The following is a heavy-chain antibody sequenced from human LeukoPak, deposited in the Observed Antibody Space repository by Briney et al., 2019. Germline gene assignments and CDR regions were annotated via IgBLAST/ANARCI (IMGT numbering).Heavy chain of an antibody. D-gene: IGHD6-6*01. V-gene: IGHV3-33*06. CDR3: AKDLTARPRAFDY. Sequence: GGSLRLSCAASGFTFSSYGMHWVRQAPGKGLEWVAVIWYDGSNKYYADSVKGRFTISRDNSKNTLYLQMNSLRAEDTAVYYCAKDLTARPRAFDYWGQGTLVTVSS. J-gene: IGHJ4*02. CDR2: IWYDGSNK. CDR1: GFTFSSYG.